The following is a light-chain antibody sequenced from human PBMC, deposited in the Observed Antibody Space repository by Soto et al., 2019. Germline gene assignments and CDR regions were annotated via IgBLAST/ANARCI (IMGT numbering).Light chain of an antibody. J-gene: IGLJ1*01. CDR3: SSYTRSTKYV. CDR1: SSDVGGYNY. V-gene: IGLV2-14*01. CDR2: EVS. Sequence: QCARTQYAYVSWSPGQLIAISCTGTSSDVGGYNYVCWYQQHPGKAPKLIIFEVSNRPSGVSNRFSGSKSGNTASLTISGLQAEAEADYYCSSYTRSTKYVFGTGTKVTVL.